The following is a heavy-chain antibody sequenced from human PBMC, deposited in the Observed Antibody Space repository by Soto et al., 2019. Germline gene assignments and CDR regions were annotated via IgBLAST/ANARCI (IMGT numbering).Heavy chain of an antibody. D-gene: IGHD6-19*01. V-gene: IGHV4-39*01. CDR2: IYYSGST. CDR1: GGSIRSSSCY. J-gene: IGHJ4*02. Sequence: SETLSISCTVPGGSIRSSSCYWGWNRQPPGKGLEWIGSIYYSGSTYYNPSLKSRVTISVDTSKNQFSLKLSSVTAADTAVYYCARNKWLSFGRVSYFDYWGQGTLVTVSS. CDR3: ARNKWLSFGRVSYFDY.